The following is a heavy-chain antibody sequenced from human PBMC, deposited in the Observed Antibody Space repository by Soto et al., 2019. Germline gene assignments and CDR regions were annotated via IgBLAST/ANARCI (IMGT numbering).Heavy chain of an antibody. CDR2: INPGSGTT. CDR1: GYTFLIYF. J-gene: IGHJ6*02. Sequence: QEQLLQSGAEVKKPGASVTVSCKASGYTFLIYFVHWVRQAPGQGLEWMGIINPGSGTTTYSQQFQGRVIMTSDTSTNTVHMAMTSLPSEDTAVYFCAREKILDGSGRRHYYGMDVWGQGTAVSVSS. D-gene: IGHD3-10*01. V-gene: IGHV1-46*01. CDR3: AREKILDGSGRRHYYGMDV.